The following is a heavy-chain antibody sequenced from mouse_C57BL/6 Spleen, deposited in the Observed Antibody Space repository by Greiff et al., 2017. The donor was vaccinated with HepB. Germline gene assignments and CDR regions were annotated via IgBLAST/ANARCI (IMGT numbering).Heavy chain of an antibody. CDR2: IRLKSDNYAT. CDR1: EFTFSNYW. J-gene: IGHJ2*01. Sequence: EVKLLESGGGLVQPGGSMKLSCVASEFTFSNYWMNWVRQSPEKGLEWVAQIRLKSDNYATHYAESVKGRFTISRDDSKSSVYLQMNNLRAEDTGIYYCPADSGPYFDYWGQGTTLTVSS. CDR3: PADSGPYFDY. V-gene: IGHV6-3*01. D-gene: IGHD4-1*01.